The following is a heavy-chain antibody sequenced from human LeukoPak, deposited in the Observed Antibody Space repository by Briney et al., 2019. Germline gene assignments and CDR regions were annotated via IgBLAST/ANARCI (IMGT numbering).Heavy chain of an antibody. CDR2: ISSRGDYI. J-gene: IGHJ6*03. CDR1: GFTFSSYN. CDR3: ARDFAGTLLYYYYYYMDV. V-gene: IGHV3-21*01. D-gene: IGHD1-26*01. Sequence: GGSLRLSCAPSGFTFSSYNMNWVRQAPGKGLEWVASISSRGDYIYYADSLRGRFTISRDNAKNSLYLQMNSLRAEDTAVYYCARDFAGTLLYYYYYYMDVWGKGTTVTVSS.